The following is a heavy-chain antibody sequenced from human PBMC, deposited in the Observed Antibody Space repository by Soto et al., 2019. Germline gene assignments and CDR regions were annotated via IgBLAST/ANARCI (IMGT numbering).Heavy chain of an antibody. CDR1: GYSINSVDY. D-gene: IGHD6-13*01. J-gene: IGHJ5*02. CDR2: IYHSGST. CDR3: ARVVYSMSWSWFGP. V-gene: IGHV4-38-2*01. Sequence: SETLSLTCAVSGYSINSVDYWGWIRQPPGKGLEWIGSIYHSGSTYKNPSLKSRVTLSLDTSKNHLSLRLSSVTAADTAVYYCARVVYSMSWSWFGPWGQGTLVTVSS.